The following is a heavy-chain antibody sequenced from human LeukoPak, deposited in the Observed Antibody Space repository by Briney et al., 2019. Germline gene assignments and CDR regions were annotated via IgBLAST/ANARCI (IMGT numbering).Heavy chain of an antibody. CDR1: GGSISSGTYY. CDR3: ASAGSYSVDY. Sequence: SETLSLTCIVSGGSISSGTYYWGWLRQPPGKGLEWIGNIYYSGSTYYNPSLESRVTISVDTSKNQFSLKLSSVTAADTAVYYCASAGSYSVDYWGQGTLVTVSS. V-gene: IGHV4-39*01. CDR2: IYYSGST. J-gene: IGHJ4*02. D-gene: IGHD1-26*01.